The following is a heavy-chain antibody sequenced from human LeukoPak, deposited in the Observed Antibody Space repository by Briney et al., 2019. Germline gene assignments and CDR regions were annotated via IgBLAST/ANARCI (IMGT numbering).Heavy chain of an antibody. Sequence: SETLSLTCAVYGGSFSGYYWSWIRQPPGKGLEWIGEINHSGSTNYNPSLKSRVTISVDTSKNQFSLKLSSVTAADTAVYYCARMTTVTANNWFDPWGQGTLVTVSS. V-gene: IGHV4-34*01. J-gene: IGHJ5*02. CDR3: ARMTTVTANNWFDP. D-gene: IGHD4-17*01. CDR1: GGSFSGYY. CDR2: INHSGST.